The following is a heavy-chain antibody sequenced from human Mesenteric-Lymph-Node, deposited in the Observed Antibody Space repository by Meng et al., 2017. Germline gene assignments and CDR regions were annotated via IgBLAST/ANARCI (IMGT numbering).Heavy chain of an antibody. CDR3: ARGYGGNSNGWFDP. CDR1: GFTLSPYW. CDR2: INSDGSST. Sequence: GGSLRLSCAASGFTLSPYWMHWVRQAPGKGLVWVSRINSDGSSTTYADSVKGRFTMSRDNAKNTLFLQMNSLRAEDTAVYYCARGYGGNSNGWFDPWGQGTLVTVSS. D-gene: IGHD4-23*01. V-gene: IGHV3-74*01. J-gene: IGHJ5*02.